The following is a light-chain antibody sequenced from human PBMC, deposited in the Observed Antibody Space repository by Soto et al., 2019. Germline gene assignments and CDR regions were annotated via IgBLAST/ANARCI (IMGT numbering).Light chain of an antibody. CDR2: AAS. V-gene: IGKV1-39*01. Sequence: DIQMTQSPSSLSASVGDRVTITCRASQSISTYLNWYQYKPGKAPKVLIYAASSLQSGVPSRFSGSRSGTEFTLTISSLQPEDIATYYCQKFNNYPLTFGPGTKVDIK. CDR3: QKFNNYPLT. J-gene: IGKJ3*01. CDR1: QSISTY.